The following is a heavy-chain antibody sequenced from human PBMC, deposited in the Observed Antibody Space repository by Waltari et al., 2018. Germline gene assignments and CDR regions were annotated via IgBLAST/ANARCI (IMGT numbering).Heavy chain of an antibody. CDR1: GFTFRRYA. Sequence: EVHLLESGGGLVQPGGSLRLSCAASGFTFRRYAMNWVRQAPGKGLEWVSSISGRSERINYADSVKGRFTISRDNSKNTLYLQMDDLRDEDTAVYYCARDVDSNPEGTYWGQGTLVTVSS. CDR2: ISGRSERI. D-gene: IGHD1-1*01. V-gene: IGHV3-23*01. J-gene: IGHJ4*02. CDR3: ARDVDSNPEGTY.